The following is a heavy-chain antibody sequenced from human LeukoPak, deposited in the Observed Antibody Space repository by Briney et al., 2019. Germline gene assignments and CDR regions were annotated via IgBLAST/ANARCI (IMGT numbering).Heavy chain of an antibody. Sequence: SETLSLTCTVSGGSISSGGYYWSWIRQPPGKGLEWIGYIYHSGSTYYNPSLKSRVTISVDTSKNQFSLKLSSVTAADTAVYYCARDSSSYDAFDIWGQGTMVTVSS. CDR2: IYHSGST. CDR1: GGSISSGGYY. D-gene: IGHD6-13*01. CDR3: ARDSSSYDAFDI. J-gene: IGHJ3*02. V-gene: IGHV4-30-2*01.